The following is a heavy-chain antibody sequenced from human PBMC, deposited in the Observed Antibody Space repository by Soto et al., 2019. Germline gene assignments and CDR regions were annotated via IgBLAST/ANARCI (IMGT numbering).Heavy chain of an antibody. J-gene: IGHJ6*02. Sequence: GESLKISCKGSGYSFTSYWIGWVRQMPGKGLEWMGIIYPGDSDTRYSPSFQGQVTISADKSISTAYLQWSSLKASDTAMYYCARLRSGSYHADYYYGMDVWGQGTTVTAP. CDR1: GYSFTSYW. V-gene: IGHV5-51*01. D-gene: IGHD1-26*01. CDR2: IYPGDSDT. CDR3: ARLRSGSYHADYYYGMDV.